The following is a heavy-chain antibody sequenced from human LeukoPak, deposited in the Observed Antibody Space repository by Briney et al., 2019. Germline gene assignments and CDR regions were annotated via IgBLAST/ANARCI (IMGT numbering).Heavy chain of an antibody. Sequence: GGSLRRSCAASGFTFSSYWMNWARQAPGKGLEWVASINHNGNVNYYVDSVKGRFTISRDNAKNSLYLQMSNLRAEDTAVYFCARGGGLDVWGQGATVTVSS. CDR3: ARGGGLDV. J-gene: IGHJ6*02. V-gene: IGHV3-7*03. CDR1: GFTFSSYW. D-gene: IGHD3-16*01. CDR2: INHNGNVN.